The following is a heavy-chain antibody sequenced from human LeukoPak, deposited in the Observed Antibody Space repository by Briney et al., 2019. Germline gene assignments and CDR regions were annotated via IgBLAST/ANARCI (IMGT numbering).Heavy chain of an antibody. J-gene: IGHJ3*02. CDR2: ISYDGSNK. V-gene: IGHV3-30-3*01. CDR1: GFTFSSYA. Sequence: GGSLRVSCAASGFTFSSYAMHWVRQAPGKGLEWVAVISYDGSNKYYADSVKGRFTISRDNSKNTLYLQMNSLRAEDTAVYYCARDSYDILTGHGGSAFDIWGQGTMVTVSS. CDR3: ARDSYDILTGHGGSAFDI. D-gene: IGHD3-9*01.